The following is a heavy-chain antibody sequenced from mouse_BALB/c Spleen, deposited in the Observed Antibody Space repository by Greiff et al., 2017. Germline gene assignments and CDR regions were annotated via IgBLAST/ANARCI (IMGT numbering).Heavy chain of an antibody. CDR1: GFTFNTYA. CDR2: IRSKSNNYAT. J-gene: IGHJ3*01. V-gene: IGHV10-1*02. D-gene: IGHD2-4*01. Sequence: EVQGVESGGGLVQPKGSLKLSCAASGFTFNTYAMNWVRQAPGKGLEWVARIRSKSNNYATYYADSVKDRFTISRDDSQSMLYLQMNNLKTEDTAMYYCVRRGGDYAWFAYWGQGTLVTVSA. CDR3: VRRGGDYAWFAY.